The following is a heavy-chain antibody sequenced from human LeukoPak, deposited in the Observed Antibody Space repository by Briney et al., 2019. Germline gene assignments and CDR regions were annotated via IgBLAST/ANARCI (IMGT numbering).Heavy chain of an antibody. V-gene: IGHV3-21*01. CDR3: ARDRVGYSYGVGLSDY. Sequence: SGGSLRLSCAASGFTFSSYSMNWVRQAPGKGLEWVSSISSSSSYIYYADSVKGRFTISRDNAKNSLYLQMNSLRAEDTAVYYCARDRVGYSYGVGLSDYWGQGTLVTVSP. CDR2: ISSSSSYI. CDR1: GFTFSSYS. J-gene: IGHJ4*02. D-gene: IGHD5-18*01.